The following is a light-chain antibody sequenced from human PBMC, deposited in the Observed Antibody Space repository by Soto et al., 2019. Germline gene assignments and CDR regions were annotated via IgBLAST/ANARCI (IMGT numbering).Light chain of an antibody. J-gene: IGKJ4*01. CDR3: QQYNDSPLT. CDR1: QSVRSAY. Sequence: EVVLTQYTGTLSLSPGEKATLSCRASQSVRSAYLAWYQQKPGQAPSLLIYDASSRAAGVPDRFSGGGSATDFTLTISRLEPEDFAVYYCQQYNDSPLTFGGGTKVDIK. V-gene: IGKV3-20*01. CDR2: DAS.